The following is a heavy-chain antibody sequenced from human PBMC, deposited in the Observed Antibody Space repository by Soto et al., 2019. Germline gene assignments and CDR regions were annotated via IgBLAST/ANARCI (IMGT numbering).Heavy chain of an antibody. CDR3: ARQSVPPITMIVVGRSYGMDV. CDR1: GYSFTSYW. Sequence: PGESLKISCKGSGYSFTSYWISWVRQMPGKGLEWMGRIDPSDSYTNYSPSFQGHVTISADKSISTAYLQWSSLKASDTAMYYCARQSVPPITMIVVGRSYGMDVWGQGTTVTVSS. J-gene: IGHJ6*02. CDR2: IDPSDSYT. V-gene: IGHV5-10-1*01. D-gene: IGHD3-22*01.